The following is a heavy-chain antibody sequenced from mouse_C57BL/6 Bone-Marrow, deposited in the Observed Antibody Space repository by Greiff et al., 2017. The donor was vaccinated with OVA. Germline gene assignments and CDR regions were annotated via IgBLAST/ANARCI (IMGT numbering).Heavy chain of an antibody. CDR2: IDPSDSET. J-gene: IGHJ4*01. D-gene: IGHD3-3*01. Sequence: QVQLQQPGAELVRPGSSVKLSCKASGYTFTSYWMHWVKQRPIQGLEWIGNIDPSDSETHYNQKFKDKATLTVDKSSSTAYMQLSRLTSEDSAVYYCARLVPSLGYAMDYWGQGTSVTVSS. CDR3: ARLVPSLGYAMDY. V-gene: IGHV1-52*01. CDR1: GYTFTSYW.